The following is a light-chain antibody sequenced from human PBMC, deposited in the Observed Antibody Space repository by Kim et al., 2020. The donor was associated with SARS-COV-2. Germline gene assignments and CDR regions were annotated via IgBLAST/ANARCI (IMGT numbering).Light chain of an antibody. CDR1: QGISSY. Sequence: ASVGDRVTITCRASQGISSYLAWYQQKPGKAPKLLIYTASTLQSGVPSRFSGSGSETEFTLTISSLQPEDFATYYCQQLNSFLITFGQGTRLEIK. CDR2: TAS. CDR3: QQLNSFLIT. V-gene: IGKV1-9*01. J-gene: IGKJ5*01.